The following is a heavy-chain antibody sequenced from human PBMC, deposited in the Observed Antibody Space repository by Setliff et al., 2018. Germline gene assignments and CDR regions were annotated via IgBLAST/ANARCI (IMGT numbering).Heavy chain of an antibody. D-gene: IGHD2-8*02. CDR1: GGSFSGYY. CDR2: INHIGST. Sequence: PSETLSLTCAVYGGSFSGYYWSWIRQPPGKGLEWIGEINHIGSTNYNPSLKSRVTISVDTSKNQFSLNLRSVTAADTAVYYCARLSPYNTGPPFDYWGQGTLVTVS. V-gene: IGHV4-34*01. CDR3: ARLSPYNTGPPFDY. J-gene: IGHJ4*02.